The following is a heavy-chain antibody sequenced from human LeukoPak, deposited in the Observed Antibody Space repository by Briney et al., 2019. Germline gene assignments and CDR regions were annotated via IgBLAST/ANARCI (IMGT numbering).Heavy chain of an antibody. D-gene: IGHD3-9*01. Sequence: SETLSLTCTVSGGSISSSNYYWVWIRQPPGKGLEWVGSIYYSGSTYYNPSLKSRVTISVDTSKNQFSLKLSSVTAADAAVYYCALRYFDRDYWGQGTLVTVSS. V-gene: IGHV4-39*01. CDR3: ALRYFDRDY. CDR2: IYYSGST. CDR1: GGSISSSNYY. J-gene: IGHJ4*02.